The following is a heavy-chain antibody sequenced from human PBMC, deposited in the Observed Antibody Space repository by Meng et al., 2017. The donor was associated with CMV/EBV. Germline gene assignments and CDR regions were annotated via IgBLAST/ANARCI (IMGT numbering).Heavy chain of an antibody. Sequence: GESLKISCAASGFTFSNAWMSWVHQAPGKGLEWVGRIKSKTDGGTTDYAAPVKGRFTISRDDSKNTLYLQMNSLKTEDTAVYYCAAENYYYYGMDVWGQGTTVTVSS. CDR3: AAENYYYYGMDV. CDR2: IKSKTDGGTT. D-gene: IGHD2-15*01. CDR1: GFTFSNAW. J-gene: IGHJ6*02. V-gene: IGHV3-15*01.